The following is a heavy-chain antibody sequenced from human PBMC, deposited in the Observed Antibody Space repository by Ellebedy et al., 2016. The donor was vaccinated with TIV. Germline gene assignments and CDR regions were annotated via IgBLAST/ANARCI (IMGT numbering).Heavy chain of an antibody. D-gene: IGHD3-10*01. J-gene: IGHJ6*02. CDR3: ARRTSSFGLGFYYGMDV. CDR1: GGSVSPFY. CDR2: IYYTGLT. V-gene: IGHV4-59*08. Sequence: MPSETLSLTCTVSGGSVSPFYWNWIRQPPGKGLEWMGDIYYTGLTNYNPSLNNRVIISVDTSKNEFSLRLSSLTAADTAVYYCARRTSSFGLGFYYGMDVWGQGTTVTVS.